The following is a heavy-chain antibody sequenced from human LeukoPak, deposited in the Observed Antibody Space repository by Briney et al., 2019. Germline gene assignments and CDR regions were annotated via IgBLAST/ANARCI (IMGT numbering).Heavy chain of an antibody. D-gene: IGHD6-19*01. J-gene: IGHJ4*02. V-gene: IGHV1-18*01. Sequence: GESLKISCKASGYTFTSYGISWVRQAPGQGLEWMGWISAYNGNTNYAQKLQGRVTMTTDTSTSTAYMELRSLRSDDTAVYYCARLNSGWHLGFDYWGRGTLVTVSS. CDR1: GYTFTSYG. CDR3: ARLNSGWHLGFDY. CDR2: ISAYNGNT.